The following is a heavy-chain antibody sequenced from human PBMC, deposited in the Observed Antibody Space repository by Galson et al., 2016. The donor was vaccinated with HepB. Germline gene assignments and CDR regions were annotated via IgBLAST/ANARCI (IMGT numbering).Heavy chain of an antibody. Sequence: SLRLSCAGSGFTFNRYAMTWVRQAPGKGLEGVSGISVSGISRDYADSVKGRFTNSRDNPRSRLSLQMNSLKTDDTGVYYCVRGSTTPDDWGHGTPVTVSS. J-gene: IGHJ4*01. V-gene: IGHV3-23*01. CDR3: VRGSTTPDD. CDR2: ISVSGISR. CDR1: GFTFNRYA. D-gene: IGHD3-16*01.